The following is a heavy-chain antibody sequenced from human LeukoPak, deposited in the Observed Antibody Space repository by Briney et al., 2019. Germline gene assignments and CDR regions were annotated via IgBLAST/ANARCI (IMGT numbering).Heavy chain of an antibody. J-gene: IGHJ4*02. D-gene: IGHD6-19*01. CDR2: IYYSGST. V-gene: IGHV4-39*07. CDR1: GGSISSSSYY. CDR3: ARGRSGWYWGFDD. Sequence: SETLSLTCTVSGGSISSSSYYWGWIRQPPGKGLEWIGSIYYSGSTYHNPSLKSRVTISVDTSKNQFSLKLSSVTAADTAVYYCARGRSGWYWGFDDWGQGTLVTVSS.